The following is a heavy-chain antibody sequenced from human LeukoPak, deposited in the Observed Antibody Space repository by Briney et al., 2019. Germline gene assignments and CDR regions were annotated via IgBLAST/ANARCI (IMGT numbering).Heavy chain of an antibody. Sequence: SETLSLTCTVSRGSISSGSYYWSWIRQPAGKGLEWIGRIYTSGSTNYNPSLKSRVTISVDTSKNQFSLKLSSVTAADTAVYYCARDLVVWGSYRPYFDYWGQGTLVTVSS. J-gene: IGHJ4*02. CDR2: IYTSGST. D-gene: IGHD3-16*02. CDR3: ARDLVVWGSYRPYFDY. CDR1: RGSISSGSYY. V-gene: IGHV4-61*02.